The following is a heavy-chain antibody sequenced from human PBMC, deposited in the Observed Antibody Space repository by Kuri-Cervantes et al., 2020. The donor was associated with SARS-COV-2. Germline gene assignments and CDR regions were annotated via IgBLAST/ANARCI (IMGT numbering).Heavy chain of an antibody. V-gene: IGHV4-61*10. CDR2: IYTSGST. D-gene: IGHD1-26*01. J-gene: IGHJ6*03. CDR1: GGSISSGSYY. CDR3: ARDRMWEPNRYYYYYYYMDV. Sequence: SETLSLTCTVSGGSISSGSYYWSWIRQPAGKGLEWIGYIYTSGSTNYNPSLKSRVTISVDTSKNQFSLKLSSVTAADTAVYYCARDRMWEPNRYYYYYYYMDVWGKGTTVTVSS.